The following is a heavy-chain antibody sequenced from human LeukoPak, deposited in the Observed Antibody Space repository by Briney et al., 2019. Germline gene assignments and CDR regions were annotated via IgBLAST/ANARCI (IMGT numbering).Heavy chain of an antibody. Sequence: GGSLRLSCAASGFTFSDYYMSWIRQAPGKGLEWVSYISSSGSTIYYADSVKGRFTISRDNVKNSLYLQMNSLRAEDTAVYYCANPRYSYGSDAFDIWGQGTMVTVSS. CDR2: ISSSGSTI. J-gene: IGHJ3*02. V-gene: IGHV3-11*04. CDR1: GFTFSDYY. CDR3: ANPRYSYGSDAFDI. D-gene: IGHD5-18*01.